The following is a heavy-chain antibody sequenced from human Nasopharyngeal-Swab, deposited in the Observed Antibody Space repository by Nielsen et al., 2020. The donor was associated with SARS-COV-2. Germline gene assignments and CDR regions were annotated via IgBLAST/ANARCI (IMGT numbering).Heavy chain of an antibody. J-gene: IGHJ4*02. Sequence: ASVKVSCKASGGTFSSYAISWVRQAPGQGLEWMGWINNRNVQTEYSQKFQGRVTITRDTSASTVYMELSSLRSEDTAVYYCARDSGRDWCGQDYWGQGTLVTVSS. CDR3: ARDSGRDWCGQDY. CDR1: GGTFSSYA. V-gene: IGHV1-3*04. CDR2: INNRNVQT. D-gene: IGHD3/OR15-3a*01.